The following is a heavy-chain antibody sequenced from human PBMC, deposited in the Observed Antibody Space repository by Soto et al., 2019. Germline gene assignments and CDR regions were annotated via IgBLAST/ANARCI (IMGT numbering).Heavy chain of an antibody. CDR1: GFTFSSYG. CDR2: IWYDGSNK. Sequence: QVQLVESGGGVVQPGRSLRLSCAASGFTFSSYGMHWVRQAPGKGLEWVAVIWYDGSNKYYADSVKGRFTISRDNSKNTLYLQMNSLRAEDTAVYYCARDRLHYYYMDVWGKGTTVTVSS. V-gene: IGHV3-33*01. J-gene: IGHJ6*03. CDR3: ARDRLHYYYMDV.